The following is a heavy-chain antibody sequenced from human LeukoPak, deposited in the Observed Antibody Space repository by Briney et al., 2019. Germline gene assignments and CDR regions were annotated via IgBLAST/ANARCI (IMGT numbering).Heavy chain of an antibody. J-gene: IGHJ4*02. D-gene: IGHD3-22*01. Sequence: PEGSLRLSCAASGFAFSSYAMSWVRQAPGKGLEWVSAISGSGGDTWYADSVRGRFTISRDNSKNTLYMQVNSLRAEDTAVYYCAKDYYDISGSRYDFWGQGTLVTVSS. CDR3: AKDYYDISGSRYDF. CDR2: ISGSGGDT. CDR1: GFAFSSYA. V-gene: IGHV3-23*01.